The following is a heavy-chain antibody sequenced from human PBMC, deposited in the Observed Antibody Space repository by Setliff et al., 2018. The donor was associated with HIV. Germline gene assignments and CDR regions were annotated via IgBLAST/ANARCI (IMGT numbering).Heavy chain of an antibody. Sequence: ASVKVSCKASGYRFTSNSLNWVRQAPGQGPEWLGLINTYSGEPTYVKGLTGRFVFSLDTSVNTAYLQISSLKTEDTAVYYCARQNGDYHGVDKWGQGTLVTVSS. V-gene: IGHV7-4-1*02. J-gene: IGHJ4*02. CDR2: INTYSGEP. D-gene: IGHD4-17*01. CDR1: GYRFTSNS. CDR3: ARQNGDYHGVDK.